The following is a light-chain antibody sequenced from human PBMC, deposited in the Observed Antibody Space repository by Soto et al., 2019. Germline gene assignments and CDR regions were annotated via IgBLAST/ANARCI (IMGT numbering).Light chain of an antibody. CDR2: AAS. J-gene: IGKJ1*01. Sequence: DIQMTQSPSSLSASVGDRVTITCRSSQSISSYLNWDQQKPGKAPKLLIYAASSLKSGVPSRFSGSGSGTDFTPTISSLQPEDVATYYCQQSYRTPPTVGQGTKVEIQ. CDR3: QQSYRTPPT. CDR1: QSISSY. V-gene: IGKV1-39*01.